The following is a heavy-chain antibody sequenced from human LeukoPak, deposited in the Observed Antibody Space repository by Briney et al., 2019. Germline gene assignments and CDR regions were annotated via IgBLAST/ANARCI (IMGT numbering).Heavy chain of an antibody. V-gene: IGHV3-30*01. Sequence: DSVKGRFTISRDNSKNTMYLQTNSLRAEDTAVYYCAGAEIDRLRSPGTLYYIDAWGPGTLVTVSS. D-gene: IGHD5-12*01. J-gene: IGHJ5*02. CDR3: AGAEIDRLRSPGTLYYIDA.